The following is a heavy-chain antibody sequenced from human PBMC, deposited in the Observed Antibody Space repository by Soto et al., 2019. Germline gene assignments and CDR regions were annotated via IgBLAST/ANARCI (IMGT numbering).Heavy chain of an antibody. D-gene: IGHD3-16*01. CDR1: GFSFSTFE. CDR2: IRDDGSRT. CDR3: GKGGWLDF. Sequence: EVQLLESGGGLVQPGGSLRLSCAASGFSFSTFEMRWVRQATGRGLEWVSFIRDDGSRTYYADAVKGQFTSSRDNSRHTLYLQRNSLTAEDRAVYACGKGGWLDFWGQGTLVTVSS. J-gene: IGHJ5*01. V-gene: IGHV3-23*01.